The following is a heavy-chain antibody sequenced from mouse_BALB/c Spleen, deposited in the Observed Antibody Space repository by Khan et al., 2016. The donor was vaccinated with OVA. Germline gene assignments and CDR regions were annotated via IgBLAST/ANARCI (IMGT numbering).Heavy chain of an antibody. J-gene: IGHJ3*01. Sequence: QVQLQQSGAELVKPGASVKLSCKTSGYTFTSYWIQWVKQRPGQGLGWIGQIFPGTGSTYYNENFKGKATLTVDTSANTAYMQFSRLSSEDSAVYFCARGYFGNYKFDYWGRKTLVTSSP. D-gene: IGHD2-1*01. V-gene: IGHV1S132*01. CDR1: GYTFTSYW. CDR3: ARGYFGNYKFDY. CDR2: IFPGTGST.